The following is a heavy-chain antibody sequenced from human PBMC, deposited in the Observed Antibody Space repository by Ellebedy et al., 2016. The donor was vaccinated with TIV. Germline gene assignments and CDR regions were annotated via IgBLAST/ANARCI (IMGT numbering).Heavy chain of an antibody. D-gene: IGHD3-16*01. J-gene: IGHJ4*02. CDR3: AANGGY. V-gene: IGHV4-61*01. Sequence: SETLSLXXSLSGASVTSTTYWWNWFLQPPGKGLEWIGNVYYTGGTDYHPSLKSRLTISVDTSKNPFSLRLTSVTAADTAGYYCAANGGYWGQGTLVTVSA. CDR2: VYYTGGT. CDR1: GASVTSTTYW.